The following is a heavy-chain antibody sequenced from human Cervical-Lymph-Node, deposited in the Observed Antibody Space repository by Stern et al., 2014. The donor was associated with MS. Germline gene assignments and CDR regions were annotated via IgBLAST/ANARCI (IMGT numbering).Heavy chain of an antibody. D-gene: IGHD6-13*01. Sequence: QMQLMQSGGGVVQPGRSLRLSCAASGFSFSRYAMHWVRQAPGKGLEWVALIWYDGSNPYYADSVTGRFTISRDNFKNTLYLQMNSLRAEDTAVYYCASAYSSSHYYFDYWGQGTLVTVSS. V-gene: IGHV3-33*01. J-gene: IGHJ4*02. CDR2: IWYDGSNP. CDR1: GFSFSRYA. CDR3: ASAYSSSHYYFDY.